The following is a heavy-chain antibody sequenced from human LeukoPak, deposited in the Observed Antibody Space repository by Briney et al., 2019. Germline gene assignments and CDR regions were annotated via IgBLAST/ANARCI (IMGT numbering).Heavy chain of an antibody. CDR2: NSAYNGNT. V-gene: IGHV1-18*01. D-gene: IGHD6-13*01. Sequence: ASVKVSCKASGYTFTSYGISWVRQAPGQGLEWMGWNSAYNGNTNYAQKLQGRVTMTTDTSTSTAYMELRSLRSDDTAVYYCAREVGIAANYHDAFDIWGQGTMVTVSS. CDR1: GYTFTSYG. CDR3: AREVGIAANYHDAFDI. J-gene: IGHJ3*02.